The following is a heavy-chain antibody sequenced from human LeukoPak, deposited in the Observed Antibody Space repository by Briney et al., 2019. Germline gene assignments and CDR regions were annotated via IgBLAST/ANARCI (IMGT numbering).Heavy chain of an antibody. Sequence: ASVKVSCKASGYTFTGYYMHWVRQAPGQGLEWMGRINPNSGGTNYAQKFQGRVTMTRDTSISTAYMELSSLRSEDTAVYYCARWAARPGWFDPWGQGTLVTVSS. J-gene: IGHJ5*02. V-gene: IGHV1-2*06. CDR1: GYTFTGYY. CDR3: ARWAARPGWFDP. CDR2: INPNSGGT. D-gene: IGHD6-6*01.